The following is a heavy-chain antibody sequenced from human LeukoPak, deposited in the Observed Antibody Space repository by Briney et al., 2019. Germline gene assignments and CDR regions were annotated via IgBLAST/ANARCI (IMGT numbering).Heavy chain of an antibody. CDR3: ARSLITIVRGVCDY. J-gene: IGHJ4*02. Sequence: GGSLRLSCAASGFTFSSYWMSWVRQAPGKGLEWVANIKQDGSEKYYVDSVKGRFTISRDNAKNSLYLQMNSLRAEDTAVYYCARSLITIVRGVCDYWGRGTLVTVSS. D-gene: IGHD3-10*01. V-gene: IGHV3-7*03. CDR2: IKQDGSEK. CDR1: GFTFSSYW.